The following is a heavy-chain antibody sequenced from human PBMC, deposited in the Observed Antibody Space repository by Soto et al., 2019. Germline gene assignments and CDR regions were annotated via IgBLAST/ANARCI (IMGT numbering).Heavy chain of an antibody. V-gene: IGHV1-24*01. CDR2: FDPEDGET. J-gene: IGHJ3*02. CDR3: ATGHLYRDAFDI. Sequence: ASVKVSCKVSGYTLTELSMHWVRQAPGEGLERMGGFDPEDGETIYAQKFQGRVTMTEDTSTDTAYTELSSLRSEDTAVYYCATGHLYRDAFDIWGQGTMVTVSS. CDR1: GYTLTELS.